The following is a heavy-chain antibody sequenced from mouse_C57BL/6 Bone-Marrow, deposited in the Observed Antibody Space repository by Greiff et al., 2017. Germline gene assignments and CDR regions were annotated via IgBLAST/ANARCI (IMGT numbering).Heavy chain of an antibody. J-gene: IGHJ2*01. Sequence: QVQLKQPGAELVKPGASVKVSCKASGYTFTSYWMHWVKQRPGQGLEWIGRIHPSDSDTNYNQKFKGKATLTVDKSSSTAYMQLSSLTSEDSAVYYCAIRDYYGSSFYYFDYWGQGTTLTVSS. CDR3: AIRDYYGSSFYYFDY. V-gene: IGHV1-74*01. CDR1: GYTFTSYW. D-gene: IGHD1-1*01. CDR2: IHPSDSDT.